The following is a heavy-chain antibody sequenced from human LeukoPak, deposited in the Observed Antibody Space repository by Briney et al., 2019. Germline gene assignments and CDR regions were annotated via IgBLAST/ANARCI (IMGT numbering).Heavy chain of an antibody. V-gene: IGHV3-23*01. Sequence: GGSLRLSYAASGFTFSSYTMTWVRQAPGKGLEWVSVISGNGGTTYYADSVKGRFTISRDNSKSTLYLQMNSLRVEDTAVYYCAKGRTGYIPDSWGQGTLVTVSS. D-gene: IGHD6-13*01. J-gene: IGHJ4*02. CDR2: ISGNGGTT. CDR1: GFTFSSYT. CDR3: AKGRTGYIPDS.